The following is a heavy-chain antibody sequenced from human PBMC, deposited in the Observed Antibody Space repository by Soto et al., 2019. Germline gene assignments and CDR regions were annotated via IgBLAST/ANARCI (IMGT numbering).Heavy chain of an antibody. V-gene: IGHV1-2*04. CDR3: ARGSYDFWSGYYYYFDY. CDR1: GHTFTGYY. Sequence: VASVKVSCKASGHTFTGYYMHWVRQAPGQGLEWMGWINPNSGGTNYAQTFQGWVTMTRDTSISTAYMELSSLRSEDTAVYYCARGSYDFWSGYYYYFDYWGQGTLVTVSS. D-gene: IGHD3-3*01. J-gene: IGHJ4*02. CDR2: INPNSGGT.